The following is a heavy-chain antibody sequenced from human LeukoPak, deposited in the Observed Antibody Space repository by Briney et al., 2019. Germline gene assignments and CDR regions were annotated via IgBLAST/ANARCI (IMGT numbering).Heavy chain of an antibody. J-gene: IGHJ4*02. CDR1: GFTFSSYS. V-gene: IGHV3-21*01. CDR2: ISSSSSYI. Sequence: GGSLRLSCAASGFTFSSYSMNWVRQAPEKGLEWVSSISSSSSYIYYADSVKGRFTISRDNAKNSLYLQMNSLRAEDTAVYYCARDMVRGGGDYWGQGTLVTVSS. D-gene: IGHD3-10*01. CDR3: ARDMVRGGGDY.